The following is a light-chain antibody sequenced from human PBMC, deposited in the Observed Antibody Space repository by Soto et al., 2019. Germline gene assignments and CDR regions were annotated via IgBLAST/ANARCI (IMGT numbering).Light chain of an antibody. V-gene: IGKV3-15*01. CDR3: QQYALWPLT. CDR1: QSLKAAGQSCSDY. CDR2: GAS. Sequence: DIVMTQSPATLSVSPGERATLSCRASQSLKAAGQSCSDYLAGYQQKPGQAPRLLIYGASTRATGVPARFSGSGSGTEFTLTISSLQSEDFAVYYCQQYALWPLTFGGGTNVEIK. J-gene: IGKJ4*01.